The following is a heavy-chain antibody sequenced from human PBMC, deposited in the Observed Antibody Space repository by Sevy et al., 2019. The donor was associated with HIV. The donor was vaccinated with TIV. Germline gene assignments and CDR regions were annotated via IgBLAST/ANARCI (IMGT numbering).Heavy chain of an antibody. J-gene: IGHJ4*02. CDR3: ARGPYNCGLRLDF. CDR1: GFSLSDYA. CDR2: ISFDGGNK. Sequence: GRSLRLSCAASGFSLSDYAIHWARQGPVKGLEWLTVISFDGGNKNYADSVKGRFTIFRENSKNTVSLQMNSLRPDDTALYYCARGPYNCGLRLDFWGRGILVTVSS. D-gene: IGHD2-21*01. V-gene: IGHV3-30-3*01.